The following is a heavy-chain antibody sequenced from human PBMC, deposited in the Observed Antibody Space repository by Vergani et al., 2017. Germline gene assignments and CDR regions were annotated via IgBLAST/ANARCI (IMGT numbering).Heavy chain of an antibody. Sequence: EVELVQSGPEMRKPGESLKISCKGSEYSFGNYWIGWVRQVPGKGLEWMGIIYPAASDTRYSPCFQGQVTISAHKSISTAFLQWDSLKASDTALYYCARNMTDTDSWGQGTMVTVSS. CDR2: IYPAASDT. J-gene: IGHJ4*02. CDR1: EYSFGNYW. V-gene: IGHV5-51*03. CDR3: ARNMTDTDS. D-gene: IGHD2-21*02.